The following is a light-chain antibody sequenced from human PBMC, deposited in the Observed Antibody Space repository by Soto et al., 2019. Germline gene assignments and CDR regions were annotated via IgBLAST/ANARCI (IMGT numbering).Light chain of an antibody. CDR1: QSVSSY. CDR2: GAS. CDR3: QQYGSSRWT. J-gene: IGKJ1*01. V-gene: IGKV3-20*01. Sequence: EIVLTQSPATLSLSPGERATLSCRASQSVSSYLAWYQQKPGQAPGLLIYGASKRATGTPDRFSGSGSGTDFTLTISRLEPEDFAVYYCQQYGSSRWTFGQGTKADIK.